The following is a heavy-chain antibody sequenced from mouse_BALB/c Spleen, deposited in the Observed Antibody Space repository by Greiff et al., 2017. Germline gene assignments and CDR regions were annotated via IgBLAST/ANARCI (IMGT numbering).Heavy chain of an antibody. Sequence: VHVKQSGAELVKPGASVKLSCTASGFNIKDTYMHWVKQRPEQGLEWIGRIDPANGNTKYDPKFQGKATITADTSSNTAYLQLSSLTSEDTAVYYCASAYGSRGSMDYWGQGTSVTVSS. CDR3: ASAYGSRGSMDY. V-gene: IGHV14-3*02. CDR2: IDPANGNT. J-gene: IGHJ4*01. D-gene: IGHD1-1*01. CDR1: GFNIKDTY.